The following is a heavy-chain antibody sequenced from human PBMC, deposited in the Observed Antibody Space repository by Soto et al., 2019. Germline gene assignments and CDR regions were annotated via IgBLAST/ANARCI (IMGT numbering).Heavy chain of an antibody. CDR1: GGSFKSGSYS. CDR2: VYHTGRT. J-gene: IGHJ4*03. CDR3: ARDFAYFDS. V-gene: IGHV4-61*01. D-gene: IGHD3-3*01. Sequence: PSETLSLTCTVSGGSFKSGSYSWSWIRQPPGKGLEWIGYVYHTGRTSYNPSLKSRVSISMDTSKNQLSLNLDSVTAADTAVYFCARDFAYFDSWGHGTLVTVSS.